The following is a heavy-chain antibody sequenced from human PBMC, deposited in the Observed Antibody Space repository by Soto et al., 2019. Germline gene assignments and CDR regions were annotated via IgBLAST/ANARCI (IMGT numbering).Heavy chain of an antibody. J-gene: IGHJ1*01. Sequence: QITLKESGPTLVKPTQTLTLTCTFSGFSLSTSGVGVGWIRQPPGKALEWLALIYWNDDKRYSPSLRSRLTSTKVTSENQVVPTITNIDPVHTATYYCAHSRSSSSYEYFQHWGQGTLVTVSS. CDR2: IYWNDDK. D-gene: IGHD6-13*01. CDR3: AHSRSSSSYEYFQH. CDR1: GFSLSTSGVG. V-gene: IGHV2-5*01.